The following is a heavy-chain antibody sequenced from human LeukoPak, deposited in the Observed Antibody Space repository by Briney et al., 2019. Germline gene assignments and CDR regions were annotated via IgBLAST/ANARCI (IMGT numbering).Heavy chain of an antibody. V-gene: IGHV1-46*01. CDR1: GYTFTSYY. Sequence: GASVKVSCKASGYTFTSYYMHWVRQAPGQGLEWMGIINPSGGSTSYAQKFQGRVTTTRDTSISTAYMELSRLRSDDTAVYYCARTYYYDSSGYYTDAFDIWGQGTMVTVSS. D-gene: IGHD3-22*01. CDR3: ARTYYYDSSGYYTDAFDI. J-gene: IGHJ3*02. CDR2: INPSGGST.